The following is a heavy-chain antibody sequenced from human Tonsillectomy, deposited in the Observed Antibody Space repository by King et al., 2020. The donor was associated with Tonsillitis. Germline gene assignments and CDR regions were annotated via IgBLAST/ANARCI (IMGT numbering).Heavy chain of an antibody. CDR3: ARDGGGYYYDSSGYFDY. CDR2: FYYSGST. D-gene: IGHD3-22*01. Sequence: PLQESGPGLVKPSETLSLTCTVSGDSISSYYWSWIRPSPGKGLEWIGYFYYSGSTNFNPSLKSRVAMSVDTSKNQFSLRLSSVTAADTAVYYCARDGGGYYYDSSGYFDYWGQGALVTVSS. J-gene: IGHJ4*02. CDR1: GDSISSYY. V-gene: IGHV4-59*01.